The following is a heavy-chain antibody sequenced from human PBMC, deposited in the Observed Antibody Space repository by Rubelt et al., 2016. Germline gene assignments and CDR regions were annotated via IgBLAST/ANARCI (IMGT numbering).Heavy chain of an antibody. D-gene: IGHD1-26*01. V-gene: IGHV4-34*01. CDR2: INHGGST. CDR1: GGSFSGYY. J-gene: IGHJ4*02. Sequence: QMQLQQWGAGLLKPSEALSLTCVVNGGSFSGYYWSWIRQPPGRGLEWIGEINHGGSTNYNPSLKSRIPISVDASQNHFSLKLSSVTAADTAVYYCARHEYYSGSFYEGTAFDYWGQGTLVTVSS. CDR3: ARHEYYSGSFYEGTAFDY.